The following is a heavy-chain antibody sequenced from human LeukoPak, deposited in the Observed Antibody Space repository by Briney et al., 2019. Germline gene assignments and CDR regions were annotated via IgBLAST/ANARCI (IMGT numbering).Heavy chain of an antibody. V-gene: IGHV3-23*01. CDR1: GFTFSRYA. Sequence: GGSLRLSCAASGFTFSRYAMSWVRQAPGKGLEWVSAISGSGGSTYYADSVKGRFTISRDNSKNTLYLQMNSLRAEDTAVYYCAKDKEYSYGPTYYYYMDVWGKGTTVTVSS. CDR2: ISGSGGST. D-gene: IGHD5-18*01. CDR3: AKDKEYSYGPTYYYYMDV. J-gene: IGHJ6*03.